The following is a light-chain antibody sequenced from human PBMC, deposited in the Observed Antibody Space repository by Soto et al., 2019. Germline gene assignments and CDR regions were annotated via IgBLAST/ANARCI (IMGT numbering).Light chain of an antibody. CDR3: ATWDDSLNAYV. CDR2: TNN. CDR1: SSNIGSNT. J-gene: IGLJ1*01. V-gene: IGLV1-44*01. Sequence: QSVLTQPPSASGTPGQRVTISCSGGSSNIGSNTVNWYQHLPGTAPKLLIDTNNQRPSGVPDRFSGSKSGTSASLAISGLRSEDEAGYYCATWDDSLNAYVFGTGTKLTVL.